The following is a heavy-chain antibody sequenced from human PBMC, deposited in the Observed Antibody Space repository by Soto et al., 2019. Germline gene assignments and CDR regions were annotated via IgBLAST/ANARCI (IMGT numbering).Heavy chain of an antibody. D-gene: IGHD2-15*01. V-gene: IGHV3-23*01. CDR3: AKGMFGSSWYGDF. CDR1: GFTFNIYA. CDR2: LTSGGSP. Sequence: GGSLRLSCAASGFTFNIYAMTWVRQAPGKGLEWVSTLTSGGSPYYADSVKGRFTISRDDSKNTLYLQMNSLRAEDTAVYYCAKGMFGSSWYGDFWGQGTLVTVSS. J-gene: IGHJ4*02.